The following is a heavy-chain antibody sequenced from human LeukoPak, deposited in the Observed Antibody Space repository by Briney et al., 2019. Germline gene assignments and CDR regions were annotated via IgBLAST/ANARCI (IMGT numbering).Heavy chain of an antibody. V-gene: IGHV3-30-3*01. CDR2: ISYDGSNK. CDR1: GFTFSSYA. Sequence: PGGSLRLSCAASGFTFSSYAMHWVRQAPGKGLEWVAVISYDGSNKYYADSVKGRFTISRDNSKNTLYLQMNSLRAEDTAVYYCARAHNNWNYENWFDPWGQGTLVTVSS. CDR3: ARAHNNWNYENWFDP. J-gene: IGHJ5*02. D-gene: IGHD1-7*01.